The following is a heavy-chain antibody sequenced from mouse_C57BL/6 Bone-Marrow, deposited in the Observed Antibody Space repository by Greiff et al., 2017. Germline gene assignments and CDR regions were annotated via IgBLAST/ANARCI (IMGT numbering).Heavy chain of an antibody. CDR1: GFTFSDYY. D-gene: IGHD6-1*01. CDR2: ITYDGSST. CDR3: ARDQGGLGFAY. Sequence: EVKLVESEGGLVQPGSSMKLSCTASGFTFSDYYMAWVRQVPEKGLEWVANITYDGSSTYYLDSLKSRFIISRDNAKNILYRQMSSLKSEDTATYYCARDQGGLGFAYWGQGTLVTVSA. J-gene: IGHJ3*01. V-gene: IGHV5-16*01.